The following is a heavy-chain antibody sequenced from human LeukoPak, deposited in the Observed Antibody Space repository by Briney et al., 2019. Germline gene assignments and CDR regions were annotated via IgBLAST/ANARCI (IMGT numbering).Heavy chain of an antibody. Sequence: GASVKVSCKASGYTFTSYDINWVRQATGQGLEWMGWMNPNSGNTGYAQKFQGRVTMTRNTSISTAYMELSSLTSDDTAVYYCARCSPGDSSNLYAVLQYWGQGTQVTVST. V-gene: IGHV1-8*01. CDR3: ARCSPGDSSNLYAVLQY. D-gene: IGHD3-22*01. CDR1: GYTFTSYD. J-gene: IGHJ4*02. CDR2: MNPNSGNT.